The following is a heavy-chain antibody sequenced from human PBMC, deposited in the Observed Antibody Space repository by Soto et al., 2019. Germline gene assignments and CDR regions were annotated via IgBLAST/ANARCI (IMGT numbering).Heavy chain of an antibody. D-gene: IGHD2-15*01. Sequence: QVQLQESGPGLVKPSETLSLTCTVSGGSISSYYWSWIRQPPGKGLEWIGYIYYSGSTNYNPSLKSRVTISVDTSKNQFSLKLSSVTAADTAVYYCARDLTRGHFDYWGQGTLVTVSS. CDR3: ARDLTRGHFDY. CDR2: IYYSGST. CDR1: GGSISSYY. J-gene: IGHJ4*02. V-gene: IGHV4-59*01.